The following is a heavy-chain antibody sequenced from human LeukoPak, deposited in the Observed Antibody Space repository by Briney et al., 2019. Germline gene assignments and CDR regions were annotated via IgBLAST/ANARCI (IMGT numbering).Heavy chain of an antibody. D-gene: IGHD6-13*01. Sequence: GGSLRLSCAASGFTFGDYSMNWVRQAPGKGLEWVSYISSSSTTIYYADSVEGRFTISRDNAKNSLYLQMNSLRAEDTGVYYCARDVYRGSSWYAFDYWGQGTLVTVSS. CDR1: GFTFGDYS. CDR3: ARDVYRGSSWYAFDY. CDR2: ISSSSTTI. V-gene: IGHV3-48*04. J-gene: IGHJ4*02.